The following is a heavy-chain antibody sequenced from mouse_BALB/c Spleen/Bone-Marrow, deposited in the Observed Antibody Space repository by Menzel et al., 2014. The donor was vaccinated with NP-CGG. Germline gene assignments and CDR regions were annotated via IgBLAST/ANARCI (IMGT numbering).Heavy chain of an antibody. Sequence: DLVKPGASVKLSCKASGYTFXSYWINWIKQRPGQGLEWIGRIAPGSGSTYYDEVFKGKATLTVDTSSSTAYIQLSSLSSEDSAVYFCARSYYGRAMDYWGQGTSVTVSS. CDR3: ARSYYGRAMDY. J-gene: IGHJ4*01. V-gene: IGHV1S41*01. CDR2: IAPGSGST. CDR1: GYTFXSYW. D-gene: IGHD1-1*01.